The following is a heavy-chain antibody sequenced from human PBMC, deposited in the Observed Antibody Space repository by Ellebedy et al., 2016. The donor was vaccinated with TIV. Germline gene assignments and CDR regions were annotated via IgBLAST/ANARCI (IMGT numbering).Heavy chain of an antibody. J-gene: IGHJ6*02. D-gene: IGHD3-3*01. CDR1: GFTFSSYR. CDR3: ASNTIFGVVPHGMDV. Sequence: PGGSLRLSCAASGFTFSSYRMNWVRQAPGKGLEWVSSISSSSRYIYYADSVKVRFTISRDNAKNSLYLQMNSLRAEDTAVYYCASNTIFGVVPHGMDVWGQGTTVTVSS. V-gene: IGHV3-21*01. CDR2: ISSSSRYI.